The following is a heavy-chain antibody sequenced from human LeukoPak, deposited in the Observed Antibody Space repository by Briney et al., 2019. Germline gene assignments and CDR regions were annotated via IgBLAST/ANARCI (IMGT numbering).Heavy chain of an antibody. Sequence: PSETLPLTCAVYGGSFSGYYWSWIRQPPGKGLEWIGEINHSGSTNYNPSLKSRVTISVDTSKNQFSLKLSSVTAADTAVYYCARGRLWLPYYYYGMDVWGQGTTVTVSS. CDR3: ARGRLWLPYYYYGMDV. CDR2: INHSGST. J-gene: IGHJ6*02. V-gene: IGHV4-34*01. CDR1: GGSFSGYY. D-gene: IGHD5-18*01.